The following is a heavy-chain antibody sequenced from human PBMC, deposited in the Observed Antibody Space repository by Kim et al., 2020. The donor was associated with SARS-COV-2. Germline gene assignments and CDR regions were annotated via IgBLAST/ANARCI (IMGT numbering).Heavy chain of an antibody. D-gene: IGHD3-16*01. Sequence: GESLKISCKASGYTFSEYWIGWVRQMPGKSMEWMGIIFPRDSDTRYRPAFQGHVTISADKSTNTAYLQWSSLKASDTATYFCAIPYYDYSLVPPHWGQGT. CDR1: GYTFSEYW. J-gene: IGHJ4*02. CDR3: AIPYYDYSLVPPH. CDR2: IFPRDSDT. V-gene: IGHV5-51*01.